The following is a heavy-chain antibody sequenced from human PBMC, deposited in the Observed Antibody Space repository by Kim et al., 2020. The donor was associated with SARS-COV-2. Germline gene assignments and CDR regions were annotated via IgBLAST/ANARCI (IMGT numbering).Heavy chain of an antibody. J-gene: IGHJ4*02. CDR2: ISGGSETS. CDR1: GFIFNNYA. CDR3: AKLGASYCYSHLDY. V-gene: IGHV3-23*01. Sequence: GGSLRLSCAASGFIFNNYAMTWVRQAPGKGLEWVSGISGGSETSFYVDSVKGRFAISRDNSKNTLYLQLNSLRAEDTAVYYCAKLGASYCYSHLDYWGQG. D-gene: IGHD2-15*01.